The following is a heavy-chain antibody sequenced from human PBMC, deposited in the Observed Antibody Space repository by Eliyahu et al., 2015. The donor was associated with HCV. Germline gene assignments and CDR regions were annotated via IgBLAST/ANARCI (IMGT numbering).Heavy chain of an antibody. CDR3: ARGPGGYSYGPNRDNSFDP. D-gene: IGHD5-18*01. CDR1: GDSFSGFH. Sequence: QVQLQQWGAGLLKPSETLSLTCXVYGDSFSGFHWSXIRQPPRKGLEWIGEIDDDGSTHYNPSLRSRVTISIDTSKRQFSVNLTSVTAADTAVYYCARGPGGYSYGPNRDNSFDPWGQGTLVTVSS. J-gene: IGHJ5*02. CDR2: IDDDGST. V-gene: IGHV4-34*01.